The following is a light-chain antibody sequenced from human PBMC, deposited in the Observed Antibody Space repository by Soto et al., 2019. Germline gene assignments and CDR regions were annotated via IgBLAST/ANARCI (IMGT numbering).Light chain of an antibody. CDR1: QTVRNNY. CDR3: QQYNNWPQT. Sequence: EFVLTQSPGTLSLSPGERATLSCRASQTVRNNYLAWYQQKPGQAPRLLIYDASSRATGIPDRFSGGGSGTDFTLTISRLEPEDFAVYYCQQYNNWPQTFSQETKVDIK. J-gene: IGKJ1*01. CDR2: DAS. V-gene: IGKV3-20*01.